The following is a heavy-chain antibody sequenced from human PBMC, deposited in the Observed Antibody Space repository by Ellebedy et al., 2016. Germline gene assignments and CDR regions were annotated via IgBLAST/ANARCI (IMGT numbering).Heavy chain of an antibody. CDR2: ISHSGTT. CDR1: GFSLSSAYY. J-gene: IGHJ5*02. Sequence: SETLSLTCTVSGFSLSSAYYWVWIRQPPGKGLEWIGSISHSGTTYYNPSLKSRVTISVDTSKNQFSLKLTSVTAADTAVYYCARGTLTGGTYWFDPWGQGTLVTVSS. D-gene: IGHD1-1*01. V-gene: IGHV4-38-2*02. CDR3: ARGTLTGGTYWFDP.